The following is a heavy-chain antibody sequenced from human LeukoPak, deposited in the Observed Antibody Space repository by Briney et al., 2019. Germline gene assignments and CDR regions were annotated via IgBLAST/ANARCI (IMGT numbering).Heavy chain of an antibody. Sequence: PSETLSLTCTVSGGSISSYYWSWIRQPPGKGLEWIGYIYYSGSTNYNPSLKSRVTISVETSKNQFSLKLSSVTAADTAVYYCARHNPYCSGGSCYDGGDYWGQGTLVTVSS. CDR1: GGSISSYY. V-gene: IGHV4-59*08. CDR3: ARHNPYCSGGSCYDGGDY. CDR2: IYYSGST. J-gene: IGHJ4*02. D-gene: IGHD2-15*01.